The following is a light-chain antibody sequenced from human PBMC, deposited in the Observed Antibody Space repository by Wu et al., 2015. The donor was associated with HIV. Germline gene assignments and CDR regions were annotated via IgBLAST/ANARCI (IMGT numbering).Light chain of an antibody. CDR2: DAS. CDR1: QSVRSSY. V-gene: IGKV3-15*01. CDR3: QQYNTWPYT. Sequence: EIVLTQSPGTLSLSPGEGATLSCRASQSVRSSYLVWYQQKPGQAPRLLIYDASTRAAGFPARFSGSGSGTDFTLIISTMQSEDFAVYYCQQYNTWPYTFGQGSKLEIK. J-gene: IGKJ2*01.